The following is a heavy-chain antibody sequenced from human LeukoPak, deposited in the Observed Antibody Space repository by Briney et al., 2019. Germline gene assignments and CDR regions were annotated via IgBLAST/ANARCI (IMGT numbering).Heavy chain of an antibody. V-gene: IGHV3-23*01. Sequence: GGSLRLSCAASGFTFSSYAMSWVRQAPGKGLEWVSAISGSGGSTYYADSVKGRFTIPRDNSKNTLYLEMNRLRAEDTAVYYCAKAERWLQPFDYWGQGTLVTVSS. CDR2: ISGSGGST. J-gene: IGHJ4*02. CDR1: GFTFSSYA. CDR3: AKAERWLQPFDY. D-gene: IGHD5-24*01.